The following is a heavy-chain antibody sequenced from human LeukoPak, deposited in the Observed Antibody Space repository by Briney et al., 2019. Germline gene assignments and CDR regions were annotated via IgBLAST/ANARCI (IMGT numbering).Heavy chain of an antibody. D-gene: IGHD1-7*01. CDR3: AREVGGTVTTPEDPDYYYYMDV. Sequence: SVKVSCMSSVGTFSSYAISWLRLAPGQGLEWMGGIIPIFGTANYAQKFQGRVTITADESTSTAHMELSSLRSEDTAVYYCAREVGGTVTTPEDPDYYYYMDVWGKGTTVTVSS. V-gene: IGHV1-69*13. J-gene: IGHJ6*03. CDR2: IIPIFGTA. CDR1: VGTFSSYA.